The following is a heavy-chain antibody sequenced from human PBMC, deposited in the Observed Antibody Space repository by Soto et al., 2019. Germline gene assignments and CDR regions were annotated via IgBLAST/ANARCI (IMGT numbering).Heavy chain of an antibody. Sequence: GGSLRLSCAASGFTFSSYSMNWVRQAPGKGLEWVSSISSSSSYIYYADSVKGRFTISRDNAKNSLYLQMNSLRAEDTAVYYCARDSLNIMATKSDYWGQGTLVTVSS. D-gene: IGHD5-12*01. CDR2: ISSSSSYI. J-gene: IGHJ4*02. CDR3: ARDSLNIMATKSDY. V-gene: IGHV3-21*01. CDR1: GFTFSSYS.